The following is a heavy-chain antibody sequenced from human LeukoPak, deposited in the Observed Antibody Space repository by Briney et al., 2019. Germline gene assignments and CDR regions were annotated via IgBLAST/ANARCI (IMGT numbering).Heavy chain of an antibody. D-gene: IGHD2-15*01. CDR2: IYYSGST. CDR3: ARRRCSGGSCLPYYFDY. V-gene: IGHV4-59*08. CDR1: GFTFSSYA. Sequence: GSLRLSCAASGFTFSSYAMSWVRQAPGKGLEWIGYIYYSGSTSYNPSLKSRVTISVDTSKNQFSLKPSSVTAADTAVYYCARRRCSGGSCLPYYFDYWGQGTLVTVSS. J-gene: IGHJ4*02.